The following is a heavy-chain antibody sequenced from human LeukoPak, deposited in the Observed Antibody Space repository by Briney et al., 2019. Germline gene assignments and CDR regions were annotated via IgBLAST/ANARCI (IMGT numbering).Heavy chain of an antibody. D-gene: IGHD3-9*01. V-gene: IGHV3-48*01. Sequence: GGSLRLSCAASGFTFSSYSMNWVRQAPGKGLEWVSYISSSSSTIYYADSVKGRFTISRDNAKNTLCLQMNSLRAEDTAVYYCARVFSPYFDWSIFDYWGQGTLVTVSS. CDR3: ARVFSPYFDWSIFDY. CDR2: ISSSSSTI. J-gene: IGHJ4*02. CDR1: GFTFSSYS.